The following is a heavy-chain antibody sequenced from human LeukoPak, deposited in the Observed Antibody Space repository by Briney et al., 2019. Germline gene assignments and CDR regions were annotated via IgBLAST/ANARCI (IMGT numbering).Heavy chain of an antibody. CDR2: INHSGST. J-gene: IGHJ1*01. CDR1: GGSLSGYY. D-gene: IGHD3-22*01. Sequence: SETLSLTCTVSGGSLSGYYWSWIRQPPGKGLEWIGEINHSGSTNYNPSLKSRVTISVDTSKNQFSLKLSSVTAADTAVYYCASYYDSSGYYRGRQHWGQGTLVTASS. CDR3: ASYYDSSGYYRGRQH. V-gene: IGHV4-34*01.